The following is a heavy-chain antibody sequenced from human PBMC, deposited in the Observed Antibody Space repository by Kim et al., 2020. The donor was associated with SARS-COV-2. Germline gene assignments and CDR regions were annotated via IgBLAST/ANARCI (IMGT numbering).Heavy chain of an antibody. CDR3: ARISIAAAGTVPFDY. J-gene: IGHJ4*02. D-gene: IGHD6-13*01. V-gene: IGHV4-31*03. CDR1: GGSISSGGYY. CDR2: IYYSGST. Sequence: SETLSLTCTVSGGSISSGGYYWSWIRQHPGKGLEWIGYIYYSGSTYYNPSLKSRVTISVDTSKNQFSLKLSSVTAADTAVYYCARISIAAAGTVPFDYWGQGTLVTVSS.